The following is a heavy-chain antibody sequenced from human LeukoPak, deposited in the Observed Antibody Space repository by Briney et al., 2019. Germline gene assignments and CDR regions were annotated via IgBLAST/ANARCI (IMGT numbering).Heavy chain of an antibody. V-gene: IGHV3-23*01. CDR3: AKGRIVATN. Sequence: GGSLRLSCAASGLSFGAHAMHWVRQAPGKGLGWVSAISGSGGSTYYADSVKGRFTISRDNSKNTLYLQMNSLRAEDTAVYYCAKGRIVATNWGQGTLVTVSS. D-gene: IGHD5-12*01. CDR1: GLSFGAHA. CDR2: ISGSGGST. J-gene: IGHJ4*02.